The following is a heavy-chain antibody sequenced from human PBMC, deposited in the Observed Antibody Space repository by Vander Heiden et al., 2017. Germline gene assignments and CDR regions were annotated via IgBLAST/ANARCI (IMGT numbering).Heavy chain of an antibody. D-gene: IGHD2-15*01. CDR1: GGTFSSYA. CDR2: IIPIFGTA. CDR3: ARSYCSGGSCYSLAFDI. V-gene: IGHV1-69*06. Sequence: QVQLVQSGAEVKKPGSSVNVACKASGGTFSSYAISWVRQAPGQGLEWMGGIIPIFGTANYAQKFQGRVTITADKSTSTAYMELSSLRSEDTAVYYCARSYCSGGSCYSLAFDIWGQGTMVTVSS. J-gene: IGHJ3*02.